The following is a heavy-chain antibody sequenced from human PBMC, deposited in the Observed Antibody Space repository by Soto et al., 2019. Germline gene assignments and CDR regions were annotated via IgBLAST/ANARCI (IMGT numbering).Heavy chain of an antibody. CDR2: INSDGSST. CDR1: GFTFSSYW. V-gene: IGHV3-74*01. CDR3: ARGAFGYYFDY. D-gene: IGHD3-3*01. Sequence: GGSLRLSCAASGFTFSSYWMHWVRQAPGKGLVWVSRINSDGSSTSYADSVKGRFTISRDNAKNTLYLQMNSLRAEDTAVYYCARGAFGYYFDYWGQGTLVTVSS. J-gene: IGHJ4*02.